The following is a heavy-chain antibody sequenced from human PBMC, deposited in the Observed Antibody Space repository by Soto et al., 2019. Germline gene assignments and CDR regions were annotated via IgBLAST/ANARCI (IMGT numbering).Heavy chain of an antibody. V-gene: IGHV2-70*04. CDR1: GFSLSTSGMR. CDR3: ARSEGGDFWTSWYYFDY. D-gene: IGHD3-3*01. CDR2: IDWYDDK. Sequence: VCGPTLVNPTQTLTLTCTLSGFSLSTSGMRVSWIRQPPGTALEWLARIDWYDDKFYRTSLKTRLTISKDTSKNQVVLTMTNIDPVYTATYYCARSEGGDFWTSWYYFDYWGQGTLVTVSS. J-gene: IGHJ4*02.